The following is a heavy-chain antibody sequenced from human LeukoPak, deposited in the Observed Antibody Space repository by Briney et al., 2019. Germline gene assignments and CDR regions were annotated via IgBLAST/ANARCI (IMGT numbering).Heavy chain of an antibody. V-gene: IGHV3-7*03. CDR1: GFTFSSHW. CDR3: ARDSTWQLDY. Sequence: GGSLRLSCTASGFTFSSHWMTWVRQPPGKGLEWVANIKEDGSVKYYVDSVKGRFTISRDNTKNALYLQMNSLRADDTAVYFCARDSTWQLDYWGQGTLITVSS. J-gene: IGHJ4*02. D-gene: IGHD5-12*01. CDR2: IKEDGSVK.